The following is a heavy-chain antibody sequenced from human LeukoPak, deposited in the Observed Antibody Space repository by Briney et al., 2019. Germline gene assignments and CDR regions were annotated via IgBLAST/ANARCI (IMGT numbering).Heavy chain of an antibody. CDR3: AKAHCSSTSCSRADN. Sequence: GGSLRLSCAASGFTFTRNAMAWVRQAPGKGLEWVSAIDGSGGTTFYADSVKGRVTISRVQSTNTVYLQMNSRRADDTAVYYCAKAHCSSTSCSRADNWGQGTLVTVSS. CDR1: GFTFTRNA. D-gene: IGHD2-2*01. J-gene: IGHJ4*02. CDR2: IDGSGGTT. V-gene: IGHV3-23*01.